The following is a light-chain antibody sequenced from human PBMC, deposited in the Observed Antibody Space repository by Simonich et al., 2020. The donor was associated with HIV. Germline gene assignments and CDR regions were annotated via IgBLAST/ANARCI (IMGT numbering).Light chain of an antibody. Sequence: EIVLTQSPATLSLSPGERATLSCRASQRVSSYLAWYQQKPGQAPRLRIYDASHRAPGIPARFSGSVSGTDFTLTISSLEPEDFAVYYCQQYNSFYTFGQGTKLEIK. J-gene: IGKJ2*01. CDR2: DAS. CDR1: QRVSSY. V-gene: IGKV3-11*01. CDR3: QQYNSFYT.